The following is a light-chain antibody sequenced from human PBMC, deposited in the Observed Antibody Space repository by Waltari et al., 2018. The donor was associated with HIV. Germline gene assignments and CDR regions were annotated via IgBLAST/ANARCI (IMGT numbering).Light chain of an antibody. CDR3: SSYAGSNNVV. J-gene: IGLJ2*01. Sequence: QSGLTQPPSASGSPGQSVTISCTGTSSAVGGYNYVSWYQQHPGTAPKLMIYEVTKRPSGVPDRFSGSKSGNMASLTVSGLQSEDEADYYCSSYAGSNNVVFGGGTKLTVL. CDR2: EVT. V-gene: IGLV2-8*01. CDR1: SSAVGGYNY.